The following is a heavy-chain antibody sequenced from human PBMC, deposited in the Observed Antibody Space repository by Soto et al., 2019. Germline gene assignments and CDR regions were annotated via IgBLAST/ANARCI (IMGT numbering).Heavy chain of an antibody. D-gene: IGHD3-10*01. CDR3: ARGFGVMVGMDV. J-gene: IGHJ6*02. CDR1: GGSISSGDYY. Sequence: QVQLQESGPGLVKPSQTLSLTCTVSGGSISSGDYYWSWIRQPPGKGLEWIGYNYYSGSTYYNTSLKSRVTISVDTSKNQFSLKLSSVTGSDTAVYYCARGFGVMVGMDVWGQGTTVTVSS. V-gene: IGHV4-30-4*01. CDR2: NYYSGST.